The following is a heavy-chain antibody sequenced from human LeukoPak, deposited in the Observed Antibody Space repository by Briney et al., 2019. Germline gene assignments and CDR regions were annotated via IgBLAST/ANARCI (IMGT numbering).Heavy chain of an antibody. D-gene: IGHD2-21*01. J-gene: IGHJ1*01. CDR2: INPNSGDT. CDR3: VTLCTADCYSDFHH. V-gene: IGHV1-2*02. CDR1: GYTFTGYY. Sequence: ASVKVSCKASGYTFTGYYMHWVRQAPGQGLECMGWINPNSGDTHYAQKFQGRFTMTRDTSISTAYMELSSLRSDDTAIYYCVTLCTADCYSDFHHWGQGTLVTASS.